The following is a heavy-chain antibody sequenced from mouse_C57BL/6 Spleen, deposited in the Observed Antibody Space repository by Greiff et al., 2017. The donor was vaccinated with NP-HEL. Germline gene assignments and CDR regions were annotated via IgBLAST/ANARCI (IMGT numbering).Heavy chain of an antibody. V-gene: IGHV1-62-2*01. D-gene: IGHD2-2*01. CDR3: ARLSLSTMVTSLSIYY. CDR2: FYPGSGSI. CDR1: GYTFTEYT. Sequence: QVQLQQSGAELVKPGASVKLSCKASGYTFTEYTIHWVKQRSGQGLEWIGWFYPGSGSIRYNEKFKDKATLTADKSSSTVYMELRILSSEVSAVYFCARLSLSTMVTSLSIYYWGQGTSVTVSS. J-gene: IGHJ4*01.